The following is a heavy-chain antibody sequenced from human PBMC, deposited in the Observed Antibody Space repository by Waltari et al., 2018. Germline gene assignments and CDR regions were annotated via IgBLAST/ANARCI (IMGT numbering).Heavy chain of an antibody. D-gene: IGHD3-22*01. Sequence: QVQLVESGGGLVKPGGSLRLSCAASGFPFSAYYMSWTRQAPGKGLEWVSYISSSGSTIYYADSVKGRFTISRDNAKNSLYLQMNSLRAEDTAVYYCAREYDQFDSSGRNWFDPWGQGTLVTVSS. CDR1: GFPFSAYY. J-gene: IGHJ5*02. CDR3: AREYDQFDSSGRNWFDP. V-gene: IGHV3-11*04. CDR2: ISSSGSTI.